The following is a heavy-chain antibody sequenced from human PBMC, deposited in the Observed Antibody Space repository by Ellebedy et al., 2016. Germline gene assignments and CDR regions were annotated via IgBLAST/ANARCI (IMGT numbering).Heavy chain of an antibody. D-gene: IGHD3-10*01. V-gene: IGHV3-23*01. CDR2: ISGSGGST. CDR3: AKARSAMVRSFYYYMDV. J-gene: IGHJ6*03. CDR1: GFTFSSYA. Sequence: GESLKISXAASGFTFSSYAMSWVRQAPGKGLEWVSAISGSGGSTYYADSVKGRFTISRDNSKNTLYLQMNSLRAEDTAVYYCAKARSAMVRSFYYYMDVWGKGTTVTVSS.